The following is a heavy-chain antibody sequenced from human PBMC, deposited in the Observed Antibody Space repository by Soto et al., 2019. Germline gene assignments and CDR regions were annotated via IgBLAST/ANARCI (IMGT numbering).Heavy chain of an antibody. D-gene: IGHD3-10*01. CDR3: TTDRVLGMVRRSHFYYGMDV. CDR2: IKSKSDGGTT. V-gene: IGHV3-15*01. Sequence: PGGSLRLSCAASGFTFSNAWMSWVRQAPGKGLEWVGRIKSKSDGGTTDYAAPVKGRFTISRDDSKNTLYLQMNSLKAEDTAVYYCTTDRVLGMVRRSHFYYGMDVWGQGTTVTVSS. CDR1: GFTFSNAW. J-gene: IGHJ6*02.